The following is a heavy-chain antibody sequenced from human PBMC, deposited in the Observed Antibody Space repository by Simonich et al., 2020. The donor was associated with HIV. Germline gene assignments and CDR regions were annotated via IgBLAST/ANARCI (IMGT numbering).Heavy chain of an antibody. V-gene: IGHV5-51*03. CDR1: GYNFPNYW. CDR3: VRRMAGTDAFDI. D-gene: IGHD6-19*01. CDR2: IYPGDSDT. J-gene: IGHJ3*02. Sequence: EVQLVQSGAAVKKPGESLKISCKGSGYNFPNYWIGGVRQMPGKGLEWMGIIYPGDSDTTYSPSFQGQVTISADKSISTAYLQWSSLKASDTAMYYCVRRMAGTDAFDIWGQGTMVTVSS.